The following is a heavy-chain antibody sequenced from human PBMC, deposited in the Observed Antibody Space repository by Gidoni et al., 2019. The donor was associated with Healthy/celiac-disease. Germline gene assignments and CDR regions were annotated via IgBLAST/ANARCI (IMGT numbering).Heavy chain of an antibody. J-gene: IGHJ4*02. V-gene: IGHV3-23*01. D-gene: IGHD2-21*01. CDR1: GFTFSSYA. CDR2: ISGSGGST. Sequence: EVQLLESGGGLVQPGGSLRLSCAASGFTFSSYAMSWVRQAPGKGLEWVSAISGSGGSTYYADSVKGRFTISRDNSKNTLYLQMNSLRAEDTAVYYCATRGDQGYYFDYWGQGTLVTVSS. CDR3: ATRGDQGYYFDY.